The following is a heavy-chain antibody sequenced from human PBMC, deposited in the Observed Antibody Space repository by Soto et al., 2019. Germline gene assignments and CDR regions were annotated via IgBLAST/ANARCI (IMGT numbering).Heavy chain of an antibody. CDR2: ISHGGST. CDR3: AREVSGIQAFDY. CDR1: GGSINSSYW. J-gene: IGHJ4*02. V-gene: IGHV4-4*02. Sequence: QVQLQESGPGLVKPSETLSLTCVVSGGSINSSYWWNWVRQPPGKGLEWIGEISHGGSTNFNPSLKSRAALSVDKSNNHLSLKLDSVTSADTAVYYCAREVSGIQAFDYWGQGTLVTVSS. D-gene: IGHD1-20*01.